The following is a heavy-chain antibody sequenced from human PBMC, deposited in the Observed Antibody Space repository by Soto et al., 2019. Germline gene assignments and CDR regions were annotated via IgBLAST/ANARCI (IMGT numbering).Heavy chain of an antibody. J-gene: IGHJ4*02. V-gene: IGHV3-64D*08. CDR3: VKDPLLWGNVDTAMVTPYYFDY. CDR1: GFTFSSYA. D-gene: IGHD5-18*01. CDR2: ISSNGGST. Sequence: GGSLRLSCSASGFTFSSYAMHWVRQAPGKGLESVSAISSNGGSTYYADSVKGRFTISRDNSKNTLYLQMSSLRAEDTAVYYCVKDPLLWGNVDTAMVTPYYFDYWGQGTLVTVSS.